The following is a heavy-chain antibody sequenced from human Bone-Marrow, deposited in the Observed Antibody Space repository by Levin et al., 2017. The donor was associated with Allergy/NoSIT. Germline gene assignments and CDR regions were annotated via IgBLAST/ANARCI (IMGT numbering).Heavy chain of an antibody. CDR2: ISWNSDYI. J-gene: IGHJ3*01. Sequence: PGGSLRLSCAASGFTFDVYSMHWVRQAPGKGLEWVSSISWNSDYIGYADSLKGRLTISRDNAKNVLYLQMNSLRPEDTALYYCAKGGHSSGYWSHVSDAWGQGTIVTVSS. CDR3: AKGGHSSGYWSHVSDA. D-gene: IGHD3-22*01. V-gene: IGHV3-9*01. CDR1: GFTFDVYS.